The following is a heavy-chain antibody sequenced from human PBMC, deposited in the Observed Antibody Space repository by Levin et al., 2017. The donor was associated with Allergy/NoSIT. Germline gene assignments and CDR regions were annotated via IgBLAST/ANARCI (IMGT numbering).Heavy chain of an antibody. Sequence: PSETLSLTCTVSGGSISHSSFFWGWIRQSPGTGLEWIGSVFYTGTSYYNPSLLPRVTVSVDTSKNHFSLKLSSAIAADTAVYYCERGPLFGPGARFENWGQGVVVTVSS. V-gene: IGHV4-39*07. CDR3: ERGPLFGPGARFEN. D-gene: IGHD4/OR15-4a*01. J-gene: IGHJ4*02. CDR2: VFYTGTS. CDR1: GGSISHSSFF.